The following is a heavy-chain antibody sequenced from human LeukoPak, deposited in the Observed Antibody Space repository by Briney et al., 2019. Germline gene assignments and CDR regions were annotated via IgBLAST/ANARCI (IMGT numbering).Heavy chain of an antibody. CDR3: ARDHCSRSSCYSADAFDI. CDR1: GDSISSYY. CDR2: IYSSGST. D-gene: IGHD2-2*02. J-gene: IGHJ3*02. Sequence: PSETLSLTCTVSGDSISSYYWSWIRQPAGKGLEWIGRIYSSGSTNYNPSLKSRVTMSVDTSKTQFSLKMSSVTAADTAVYYCARDHCSRSSCYSADAFDIWGQGTMVTVSS. V-gene: IGHV4-4*07.